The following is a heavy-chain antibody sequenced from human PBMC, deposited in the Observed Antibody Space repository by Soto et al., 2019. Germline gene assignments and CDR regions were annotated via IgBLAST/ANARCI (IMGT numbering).Heavy chain of an antibody. CDR3: ARQRDGYKPYAFDI. J-gene: IGHJ3*02. CDR1: GGSISSYY. V-gene: IGHV4-59*08. Sequence: PSETLSLTCTVSGGSISSYYWSWIRQPPGKGLERIGYIYYSGSTNYNPSLKSRVTISVDTSKNQFSLKLSSVTAADTAVYYCARQRDGYKPYAFDIWGQGTMVTVSS. D-gene: IGHD5-12*01. CDR2: IYYSGST.